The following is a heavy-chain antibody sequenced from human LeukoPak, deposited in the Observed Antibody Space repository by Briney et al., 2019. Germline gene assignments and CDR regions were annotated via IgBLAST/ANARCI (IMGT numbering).Heavy chain of an antibody. J-gene: IGHJ4*02. CDR2: IDPSDGIT. D-gene: IGHD1-26*01. Sequence: ASVKVSCKASGYTFIAYFMHWVRQAPGQGPEWMAIIDPSDGITTYAQKFQGRVTMTRGTSTSTVYMELSSLTSEDTAVYYCARGGGRAYHERRFLDYWGQGTLVTVSS. CDR3: ARGGGRAYHERRFLDY. V-gene: IGHV1-46*01. CDR1: GYTFIAYF.